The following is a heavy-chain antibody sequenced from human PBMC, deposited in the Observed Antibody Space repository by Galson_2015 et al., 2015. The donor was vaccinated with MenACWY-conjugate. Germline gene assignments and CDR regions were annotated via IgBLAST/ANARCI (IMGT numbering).Heavy chain of an antibody. V-gene: IGHV1-3*01. CDR2: INAGNGNT. D-gene: IGHD3-10*01. J-gene: IGHJ5*02. Sequence: SVKVSCKASGYTFTSYAMHWVRQAPGQRLEWMGWINAGNGNTKYSQKFQGRVTITRDTSASTAYMELSSLRSEDTAVYYCVWGLLGEHRYGSANWFDPWGQGTLVTVSS. CDR1: GYTFTSYA. CDR3: VWGLLGEHRYGSANWFDP.